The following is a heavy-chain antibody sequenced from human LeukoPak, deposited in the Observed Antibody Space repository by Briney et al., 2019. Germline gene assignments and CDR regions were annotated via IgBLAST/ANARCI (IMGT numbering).Heavy chain of an antibody. CDR2: MSYSGKT. V-gene: IGHV4-39*01. Sequence: SETLSLTCAASGDSISSSSQYWAWIRQPSGKGLEWIGSMSYSGKTHYNPSLKSRVTISIDTSKDPFSLKLSSLTAADTAVYYCARHSLYGDCFDNWGQGILVTVSS. D-gene: IGHD4-17*01. J-gene: IGHJ4*02. CDR1: GDSISSSSQY. CDR3: ARHSLYGDCFDN.